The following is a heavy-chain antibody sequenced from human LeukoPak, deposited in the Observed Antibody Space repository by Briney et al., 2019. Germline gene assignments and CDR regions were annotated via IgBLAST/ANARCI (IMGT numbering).Heavy chain of an antibody. CDR1: GYTFTSYD. Sequence: ASVKVSCKASGYTFTSYDINWVRQAPGQGLEWMGWMNPNSGNTGYAQTFQGRVTITRNTSISTPYMELSSLRSEDTAVYYCGGSSRIFEPLDVWAKGPRSPSPQ. J-gene: IGHJ6*04. D-gene: IGHD3-3*02. V-gene: IGHV1-8*03. CDR3: GGSSRIFEPLDV. CDR2: MNPNSGNT.